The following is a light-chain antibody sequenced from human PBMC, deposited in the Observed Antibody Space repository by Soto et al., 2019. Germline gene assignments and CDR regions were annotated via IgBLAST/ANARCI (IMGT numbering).Light chain of an antibody. CDR2: DVS. V-gene: IGLV2-11*01. CDR1: SSDVGGYNY. Sequence: QSALTQPRSVSGSPGQSVTISCTGTSSDVGGYNYVSWYQQHPGKAPKLVLYDVSKRPSGVPDRFSGSKSGNTASLTISGLQAEDEADYYCATWDVSLNGYVFGTGTKLTVL. CDR3: ATWDVSLNGYV. J-gene: IGLJ1*01.